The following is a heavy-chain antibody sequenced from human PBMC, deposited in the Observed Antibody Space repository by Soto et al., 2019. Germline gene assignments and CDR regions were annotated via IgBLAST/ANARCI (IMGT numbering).Heavy chain of an antibody. J-gene: IGHJ4*02. CDR1: GFTFHDYA. V-gene: IGHV3-9*01. D-gene: IGHD2-15*01. Sequence: SLRLSCAASGFTFHDYAMHWVRQAPGKGLDWVSGITWNSETLGYAESVKGRFTISRDNTKNSLYLQMNSLRAEDTALYYCAKDLDGASRDFDYWGQGTLLTV. CDR2: ITWNSETL. CDR3: AKDLDGASRDFDY.